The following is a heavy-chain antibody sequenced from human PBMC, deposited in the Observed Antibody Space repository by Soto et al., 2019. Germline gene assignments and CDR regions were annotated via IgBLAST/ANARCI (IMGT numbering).Heavy chain of an antibody. CDR2: IYYSGST. Sequence: SETLSLTCTVSGGSISSSSYYWGWIRQPPGKGLEWIGSIYYSGSTYYNPSLKSRVTISVDTSKNQYSLKLSSVNAADTAVYYCARSMTTVTHFDYWGQGTLVTVSS. V-gene: IGHV4-39*01. CDR3: ARSMTTVTHFDY. J-gene: IGHJ4*02. D-gene: IGHD4-4*01. CDR1: GGSISSSSYY.